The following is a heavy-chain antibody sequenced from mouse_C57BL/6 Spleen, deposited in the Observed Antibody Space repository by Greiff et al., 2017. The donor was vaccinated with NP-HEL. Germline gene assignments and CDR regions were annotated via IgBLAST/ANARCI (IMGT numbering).Heavy chain of an antibody. V-gene: IGHV1-74*01. CDR2: IHPSDSDT. CDR3: AIYNDVPWFAY. D-gene: IGHD1-3*01. CDR1: GYTFTSYW. Sequence: QVQLQQSGAELVKPGASVKVSCKASGYTFTSYWMHWVKQRPGQGLEWIGRIHPSDSDTNYNQKFKGKATLTVDKSSSTAYMQLSSLTSEDSAVYYCAIYNDVPWFAYWGQGTLVTVSA. J-gene: IGHJ3*01.